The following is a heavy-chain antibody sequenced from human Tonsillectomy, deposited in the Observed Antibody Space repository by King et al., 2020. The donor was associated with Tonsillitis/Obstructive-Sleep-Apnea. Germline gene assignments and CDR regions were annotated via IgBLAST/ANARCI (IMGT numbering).Heavy chain of an antibody. CDR3: ARDWGGKGKGYYFDY. J-gene: IGHJ4*02. CDR2: IITILGIA. CDR1: GGTFSSYA. D-gene: IGHD3-16*01. Sequence: QLVQSGAEVKKPGASVKVSCKASGGTFSSYAISWVRQAPGQGLEWMAGIITILGIANYAQKFQGRVTITADKSTSTAYMELSSLRSEDTAVYYCARDWGGKGKGYYFDYWGQGTLVTVSS. V-gene: IGHV1-69*10.